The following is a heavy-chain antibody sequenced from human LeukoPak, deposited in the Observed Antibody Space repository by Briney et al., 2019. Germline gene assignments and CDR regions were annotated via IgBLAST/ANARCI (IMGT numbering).Heavy chain of an antibody. Sequence: SETLSLTCAVYGGSFSGYYWSWIRQPPGKGLEWIGEINHSGSTNYNPSLKSRVTISVDTSKNQFSLKLSSMTAADTAVYYCARGGIAAQATPHDYWGQGTLVTVSS. J-gene: IGHJ4*02. CDR3: ARGGIAAQATPHDY. CDR2: INHSGST. D-gene: IGHD6-6*01. V-gene: IGHV4-34*01. CDR1: GGSFSGYY.